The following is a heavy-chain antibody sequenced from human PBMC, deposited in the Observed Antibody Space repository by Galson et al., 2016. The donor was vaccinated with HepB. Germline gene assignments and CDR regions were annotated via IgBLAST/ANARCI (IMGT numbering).Heavy chain of an antibody. V-gene: IGHV3-74*01. Sequence: SLRLSCAASTFTFSSYWMHWVRQAPGKGLVWVSRISRDGTNAHYANYVKGRFTISRDDAKNTLYLQMNSLRAEDTALYYCTAGGNSCYWGQGTQVTVSS. D-gene: IGHD4-23*01. CDR2: ISRDGTNA. CDR1: TFTFSSYW. CDR3: TAGGNSCY. J-gene: IGHJ4*02.